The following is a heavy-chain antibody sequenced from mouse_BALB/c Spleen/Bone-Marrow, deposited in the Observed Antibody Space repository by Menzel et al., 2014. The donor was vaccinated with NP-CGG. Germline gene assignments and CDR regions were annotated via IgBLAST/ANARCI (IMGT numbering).Heavy chain of an antibody. J-gene: IGHJ4*01. CDR2: INPSSGYT. Sequence: QVQLQQSGAELARPGASVKMSCRASGYTFTSYTMHWVKQRPGQGLEWIGYINPSSGYTNYNQKFKDKATLTADKSSSTAYMQLSSLTSEDSAVYYCAYGNYGYAKDYWGQGTSGTVSS. CDR1: GYTFTSYT. V-gene: IGHV1-4*01. D-gene: IGHD2-10*02. CDR3: AYGNYGYAKDY.